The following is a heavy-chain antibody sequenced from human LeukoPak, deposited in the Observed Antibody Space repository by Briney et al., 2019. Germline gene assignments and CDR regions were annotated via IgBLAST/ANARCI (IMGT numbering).Heavy chain of an antibody. CDR3: ARPTSGSYYGDYFDY. J-gene: IGHJ4*02. CDR2: INPNSGGT. D-gene: IGHD1-26*01. V-gene: IGHV1-2*02. Sequence: ASVKVSCKASGYTFTGYYMHWVRQAPGQGLEWMGWINPNSGGTNYAQKFQGRVTMTRDTSISTAYMELSRLRSDDTAVYYCARPTSGSYYGDYFDYWGQGTLVTVSS. CDR1: GYTFTGYY.